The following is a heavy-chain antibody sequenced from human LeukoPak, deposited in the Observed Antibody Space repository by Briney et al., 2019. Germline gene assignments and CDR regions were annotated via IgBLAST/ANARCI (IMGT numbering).Heavy chain of an antibody. D-gene: IGHD3-10*01. CDR3: VGVETITMVRGASGDV. V-gene: IGHV3-66*02. J-gene: IGHJ6*04. Sequence: PGGSLRLSCAASGFSVSSNYMTWVRQAPGKGLEWVSVIHSGGRAYYADSVKDRFTTSRDNSKNTLDLQMNSLSVEDTAVYYCVGVETITMVRGASGDVWGKGTTVTVSS. CDR2: IHSGGRA. CDR1: GFSVSSNY.